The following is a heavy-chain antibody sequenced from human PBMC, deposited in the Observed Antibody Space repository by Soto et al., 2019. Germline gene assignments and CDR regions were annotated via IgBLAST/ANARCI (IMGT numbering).Heavy chain of an antibody. V-gene: IGHV5-51*01. CDR2: IYPGNSDT. J-gene: IGHJ3*01. Sequence: GESLKISCKGSGYSFTSHWIGWVRQMPGKGLEWMGLIYPGNSDTRYSPSCQGQVTISADNSITTAYLQWSSLKASDTAMFYCARRFHLGIGTPGSFPFDVWGQGTKVTVSS. D-gene: IGHD6-13*01. CDR3: ARRFHLGIGTPGSFPFDV. CDR1: GYSFTSHW.